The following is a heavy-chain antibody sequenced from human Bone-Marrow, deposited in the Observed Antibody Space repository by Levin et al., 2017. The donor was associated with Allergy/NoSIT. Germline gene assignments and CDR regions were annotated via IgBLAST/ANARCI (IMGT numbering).Heavy chain of an antibody. J-gene: IGHJ6*02. CDR2: IYPGDSDT. Sequence: KVSCKGSGYNFVAFWIGWVRHMPGKGLEYMGIIYPGDSDTRYSPSFQGQVTMSADKSINTAYLQWSNLKASDTATYYCVRQTRGHSGDYGHRRDDYYYHLDVWGHGTTVIVSS. D-gene: IGHD3-22*01. CDR1: GYNFVAFW. CDR3: VRQTRGHSGDYGHRRDDYYYHLDV. V-gene: IGHV5-51*01.